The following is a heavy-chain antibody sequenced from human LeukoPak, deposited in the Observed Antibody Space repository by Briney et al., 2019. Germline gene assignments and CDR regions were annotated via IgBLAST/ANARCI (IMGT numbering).Heavy chain of an antibody. CDR3: TTVTPSVRGTI. V-gene: IGHV3-15*01. CDR2: IKSKIDGGTT. J-gene: IGHJ3*02. Sequence: PGGSLRLSCAASGFTFSNAWMSWVRQAPGKGLEWVGRIKSKIDGGTTDYVTPVKGRFTISRDDSKNTLYLQMNSLKTEDTAVYYCTTVTPSVRGTIWGQGTMVTVSS. CDR1: GFTFSNAW. D-gene: IGHD3-10*01.